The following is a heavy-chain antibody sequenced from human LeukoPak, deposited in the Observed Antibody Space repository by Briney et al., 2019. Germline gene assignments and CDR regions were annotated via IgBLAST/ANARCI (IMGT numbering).Heavy chain of an antibody. V-gene: IGHV4-4*07. D-gene: IGHD5-12*01. CDR3: ATSAYSGYDWGENSMDV. CDR1: GGSLTTYY. Sequence: PSETLSLTCTVSGGSLTTYYWSWIRQPAGKGLEWIGRIYTSGSTYYNPSLKSRVTMSVDTSKNQFSLKLNSVTAADTAVYYCATSAYSGYDWGENSMDVWGKGTTVTVFS. J-gene: IGHJ6*03. CDR2: IYTSGST.